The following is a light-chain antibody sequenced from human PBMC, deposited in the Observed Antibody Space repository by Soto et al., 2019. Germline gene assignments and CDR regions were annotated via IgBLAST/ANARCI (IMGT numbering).Light chain of an antibody. CDR1: SSNIGSNY. V-gene: IGLV1-47*01. J-gene: IGLJ3*02. Sequence: QSVLTQPPSASGTPGQRVTISCSGSSSNIGSNYVYWYQQLPGTAPKLLNYRNNQRPSGVPDRFSGSKSGISASLAISGLRSEDEADYYCAAWDDSLSGWVFGGGTKLTVL. CDR3: AAWDDSLSGWV. CDR2: RNN.